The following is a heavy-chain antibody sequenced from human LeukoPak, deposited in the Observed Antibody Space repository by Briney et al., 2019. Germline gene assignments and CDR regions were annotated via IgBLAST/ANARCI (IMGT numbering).Heavy chain of an antibody. CDR2: INPNSGGT. V-gene: IGHV1-2*02. Sequence: GASVKVSCKASGYTFTGHYMHWVRQAPGQGLEWMGWINPNSGGTNYAQKFQGRVTMTRDTSISTAYMELSRLRSDDTAVYYCARVATPSYYYDSSGSLDYWGQGTLVTVSS. CDR1: GYTFTGHY. J-gene: IGHJ4*02. CDR3: ARVATPSYYYDSSGSLDY. D-gene: IGHD3-22*01.